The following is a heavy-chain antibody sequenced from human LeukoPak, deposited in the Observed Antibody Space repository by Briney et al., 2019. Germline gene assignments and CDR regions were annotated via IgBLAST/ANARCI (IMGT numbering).Heavy chain of an antibody. J-gene: IGHJ4*02. V-gene: IGHV4-38-2*01. D-gene: IGHD3-16*01. Sequence: PSETLSLTCAVSGYSISSGYYWGWIRQPPGKGLEWIGSIYHSGSTDYNPSLKSRVTISVDTSKNQFALKLSSVTAADTAVYYCASTPWGDWGQGTLVTVSS. CDR1: GYSISSGYY. CDR3: ASTPWGD. CDR2: IYHSGST.